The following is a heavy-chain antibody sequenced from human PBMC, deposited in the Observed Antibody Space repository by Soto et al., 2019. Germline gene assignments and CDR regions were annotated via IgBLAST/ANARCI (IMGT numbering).Heavy chain of an antibody. Sequence: QVQLVQSGAEVKKPGASVKVSCKASGYTFTSYAMHWVRQAPGQRLEWMGWINAGNGNTKYSQKFQGRVTITRDTSASTAYMELSSLRSEDTAVYYCARDYYDSSGYYPVGYWGQGTLVTVSS. CDR2: INAGNGNT. CDR3: ARDYYDSSGYYPVGY. CDR1: GYTFTSYA. J-gene: IGHJ4*02. D-gene: IGHD3-22*01. V-gene: IGHV1-3*01.